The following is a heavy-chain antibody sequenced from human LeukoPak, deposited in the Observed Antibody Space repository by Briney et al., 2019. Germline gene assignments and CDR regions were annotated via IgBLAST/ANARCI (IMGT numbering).Heavy chain of an antibody. Sequence: SVKVSCKASGGTFSSYAISWVRQAPGPGLEWMGGIIPIFGTANYAQKFQGRVTITTDESTSTAYMELSSLRSEDTAVYYCASLLWFGVNDMDVWGKGTTVTVSS. CDR2: IIPIFGTA. J-gene: IGHJ6*03. V-gene: IGHV1-69*05. CDR3: ASLLWFGVNDMDV. CDR1: GGTFSSYA. D-gene: IGHD3-10*01.